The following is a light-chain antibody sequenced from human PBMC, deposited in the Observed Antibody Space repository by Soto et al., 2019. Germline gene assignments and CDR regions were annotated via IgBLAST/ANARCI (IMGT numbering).Light chain of an antibody. CDR2: GAS. Sequence: EIVMTQSPATLSVSSGERATLACRASQSVSSNLAWYQQKPGQAPRLRTYGASTRATGIPARFSGSGSGTECTLTISSLQSEDFAVYYCQQDNNWPPGTFGQGTKVEIK. CDR1: QSVSSN. CDR3: QQDNNWPPGT. J-gene: IGKJ1*01. V-gene: IGKV3-15*01.